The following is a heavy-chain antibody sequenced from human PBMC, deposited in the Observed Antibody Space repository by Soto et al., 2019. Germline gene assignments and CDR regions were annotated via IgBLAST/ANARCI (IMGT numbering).Heavy chain of an antibody. V-gene: IGHV4-59*08. D-gene: IGHD3-22*01. CDR3: ARLGGYYQAFNI. Sequence: SETLSLTCTVSDSPISNYYWGWFRQPPGLGLEWVGYIYYTGTTTYNPSLQSRVAISLDASKSQFSLNLRSVTAADTAVYYCARLGGYYQAFNIWGPGALVTVSS. CDR2: IYYTGTT. CDR1: DSPISNYY. J-gene: IGHJ4*01.